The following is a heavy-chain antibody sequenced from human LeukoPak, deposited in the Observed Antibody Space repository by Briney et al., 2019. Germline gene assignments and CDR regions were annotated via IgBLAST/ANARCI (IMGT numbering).Heavy chain of an antibody. CDR3: ARGLPPRRNYDSSGYYSYYFDY. CDR1: GYTFTSYG. Sequence: ASVKVSCKASGYTFTSYGISWVRQAPGQGLEWMGWISAYNGNTKYAQKFQGRVTMTTDTPTSTAYMELRSLRSDDTAVYYCARGLPPRRNYDSSGYYSYYFDYWGQGTLVTVSS. V-gene: IGHV1-18*01. CDR2: ISAYNGNT. D-gene: IGHD3-22*01. J-gene: IGHJ4*02.